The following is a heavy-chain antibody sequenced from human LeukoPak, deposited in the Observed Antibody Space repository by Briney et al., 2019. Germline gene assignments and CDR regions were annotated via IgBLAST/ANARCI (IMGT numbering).Heavy chain of an antibody. Sequence: GGSLRLSCAASGFTFDDYAMHWVRQAPGKGLEWVSLISWDGGSTYYADSVKGRFTISRDNSKNSLYLQMNSLRAEDTALYYCAKDMSSSRPDAFDIWGQGTMVTVSS. CDR2: ISWDGGST. D-gene: IGHD6-13*01. CDR3: AKDMSSSRPDAFDI. V-gene: IGHV3-43D*03. J-gene: IGHJ3*02. CDR1: GFTFDDYA.